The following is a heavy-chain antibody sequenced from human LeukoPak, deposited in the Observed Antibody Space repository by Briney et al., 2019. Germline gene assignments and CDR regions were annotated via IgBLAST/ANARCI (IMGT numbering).Heavy chain of an antibody. CDR2: IYPSDSYT. J-gene: IGHJ5*01. CDR1: GSSFISYW. V-gene: IGHV5-10-1*04. CDR3: ARAHDLNWYHS. Sequence: GESLKISCKGSGSSFISYWISWVRQMPGKGLEWMGKIYPSDSYTNYSPSFQGQVTISVDKSITTAYPQWNSLRASDTAMYYCARAHDLNWYHSWGQGTLVTVSS.